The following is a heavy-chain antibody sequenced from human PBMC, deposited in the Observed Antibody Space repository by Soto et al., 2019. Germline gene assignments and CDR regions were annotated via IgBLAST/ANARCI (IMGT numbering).Heavy chain of an antibody. CDR1: GGSISSSSYY. Sequence: SETLSLTCTVSGGSISSSSYYWGWIRQPPGKGLEWIGSIYYSGSTYYNPSLKSRVTISVDTSKNQFSLKLSSVTAADTAVYYCARGVVLVPAADHWFDPWGQGTLVTVSS. J-gene: IGHJ5*02. V-gene: IGHV4-39*07. CDR2: IYYSGST. CDR3: ARGVVLVPAADHWFDP. D-gene: IGHD2-2*01.